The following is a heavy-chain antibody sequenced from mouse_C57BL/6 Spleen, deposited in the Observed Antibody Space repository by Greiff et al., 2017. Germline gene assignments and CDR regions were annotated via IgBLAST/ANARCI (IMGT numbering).Heavy chain of an antibody. CDR2: IYPGDGDT. V-gene: IGHV1-80*01. D-gene: IGHD1-1*01. CDR1: GYAFSSYW. CDR3: ARSTTTRGSFFDY. Sequence: VHLVESGAELVKPGASVKISCKASGYAFSSYWMNWVKQRPGKGLEWIGQIYPGDGDTNYNGKFKGKATLTADKSSSTAYMQLSSLTSEDSAVYFCARSTTTRGSFFDYWGQGTTLTVSS. J-gene: IGHJ2*01.